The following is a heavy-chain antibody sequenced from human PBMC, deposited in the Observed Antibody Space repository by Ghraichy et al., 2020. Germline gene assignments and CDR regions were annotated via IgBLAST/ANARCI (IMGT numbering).Heavy chain of an antibody. V-gene: IGHV3-30*18. Sequence: GGSLRLSCAASGFTFRSNGMHWVRQAPGKGLEWVAVISYDGSNKYYADSVKGRFTISRDNSKNTVYLQMNSLRAEDTAVYYCAKDLYSSSWYPSQNWFDPWGQGTLVTVSS. CDR1: GFTFRSNG. J-gene: IGHJ5*02. D-gene: IGHD6-13*01. CDR2: ISYDGSNK. CDR3: AKDLYSSSWYPSQNWFDP.